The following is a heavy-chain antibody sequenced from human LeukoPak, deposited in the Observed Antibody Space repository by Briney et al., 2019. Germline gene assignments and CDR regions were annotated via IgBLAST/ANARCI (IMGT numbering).Heavy chain of an antibody. J-gene: IGHJ4*02. CDR1: GYTFSTYY. Sequence: ASVKVSCKTSGYTFSTYYMHWERQAPGQGLEWLGIIHPTDGSTSYTQKIQGRVTMPRDTAAGTVYLELSSLRSEDTAVYWCARANGGGLDYWGQGTLITVSS. CDR3: ARANGGGLDY. V-gene: IGHV1-46*01. CDR2: IHPTDGST. D-gene: IGHD3-10*01.